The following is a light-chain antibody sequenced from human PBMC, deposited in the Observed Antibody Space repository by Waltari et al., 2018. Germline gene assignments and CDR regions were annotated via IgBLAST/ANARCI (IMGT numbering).Light chain of an antibody. Sequence: QSPLTQPASVSGSPGQSIPISCTVTRSDVGGFNYVTWYQQHPGKAPKLMIHDVSKWPSGVSNRFSGSKSGNTASLTISGLQAEDEADYYCSSYTSSSTVVFGGGTKLTVL. CDR3: SSYTSSSTVV. V-gene: IGLV2-14*01. CDR2: DVS. J-gene: IGLJ2*01. CDR1: RSDVGGFNY.